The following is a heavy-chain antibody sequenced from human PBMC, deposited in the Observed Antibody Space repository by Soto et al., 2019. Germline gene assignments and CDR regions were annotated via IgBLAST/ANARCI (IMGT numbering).Heavy chain of an antibody. J-gene: IGHJ4*02. D-gene: IGHD3-10*01. V-gene: IGHV4-59*12. CDR2: IYYSGST. CDR1: GGSISVYY. CDR3: ARSRITMVRGVIHDY. Sequence: SETLSLTCTVSGGSISVYYLSWIRQPPGKGLEWIGYIYYSGSTNYNPSLKSRVTISVDTSKNQFSLKLSSVTAADTAVYYCARSRITMVRGVIHDYWGQGTLVTVSS.